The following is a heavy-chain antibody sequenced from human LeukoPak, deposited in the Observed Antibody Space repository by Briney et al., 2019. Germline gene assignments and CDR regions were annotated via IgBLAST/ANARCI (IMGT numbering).Heavy chain of an antibody. V-gene: IGHV1-8*01. J-gene: IGHJ6*02. CDR1: GYTFTSYD. Sequence: ASVKVSCKASGYTFTSYDINWVRKATGPGLEWMGWMNPNSGNTGYAQKFQGRLTMTRNTSISTAYMELSSLRSEDTALYYRARGVSVVVVQTRNYYGMDVWGQGTTVTVSS. CDR3: ARGVSVVVVQTRNYYGMDV. CDR2: MNPNSGNT. D-gene: IGHD2-15*01.